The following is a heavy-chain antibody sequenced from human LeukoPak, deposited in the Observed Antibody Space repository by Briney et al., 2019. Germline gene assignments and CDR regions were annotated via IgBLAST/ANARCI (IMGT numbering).Heavy chain of an antibody. V-gene: IGHV3-66*01. Sequence: PGGSLRLSCVASGFTFTKHWMSWVRQAPGKGLECVSVIYSGGNTYYTDSVKGRFTISRDNSKNTLYLQMNSLRAEDTAVYYCARKTDSGGQGDYWGPGTLVTVSS. CDR2: IYSGGNT. CDR1: GFTFTKHW. J-gene: IGHJ4*02. D-gene: IGHD3-22*01. CDR3: ARKTDSGGQGDY.